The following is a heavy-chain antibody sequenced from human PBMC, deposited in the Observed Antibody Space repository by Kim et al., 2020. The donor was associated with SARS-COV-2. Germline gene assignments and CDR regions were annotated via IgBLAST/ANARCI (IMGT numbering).Heavy chain of an antibody. D-gene: IGHD3-22*01. J-gene: IGHJ3*02. CDR1: GFTFSSYS. Sequence: GGSLRLSCAASGFTFSSYSMNWVRQAPGKVLEWVSSISSSSSYIYYADSVKGRFTISRDNAKNSLYLQMNSLRAEDTAVYYCATQLTYYYDSSGYGDAFDIWGQGTMVTVSS. V-gene: IGHV3-21*01. CDR2: ISSSSSYI. CDR3: ATQLTYYYDSSGYGDAFDI.